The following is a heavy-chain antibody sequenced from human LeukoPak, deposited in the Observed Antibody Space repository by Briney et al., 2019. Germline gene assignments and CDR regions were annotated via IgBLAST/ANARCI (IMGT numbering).Heavy chain of an antibody. CDR2: IYTSGST. D-gene: IGHD2-2*01. J-gene: IGHJ6*03. Sequence: SETLSLTCTVSGGSISSYYWSWIRQPAGKGLEWIGRIYTSGSTNYNPSLKSRVTMSVDTSNNQFSLKLSSVTAADTAVYYCARVGLGYCSSTSCYMDVWGKGTTVTVSS. CDR1: GGSISSYY. CDR3: ARVGLGYCSSTSCYMDV. V-gene: IGHV4-4*07.